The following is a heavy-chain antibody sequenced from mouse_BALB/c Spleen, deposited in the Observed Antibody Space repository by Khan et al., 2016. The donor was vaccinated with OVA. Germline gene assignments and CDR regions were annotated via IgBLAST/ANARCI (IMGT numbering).Heavy chain of an antibody. J-gene: IGHJ3*01. CDR2: IYPGDGDT. V-gene: IGHV1-80*01. CDR3: ARSEYDYFAY. CDR1: GYAFSNYW. Sequence: QVQLKQSGAELVRPGSSVKLSCKASGYAFSNYWMNWVKQRPGQGLEWIGQIYPGDGDTSFNGKFRGKATLTAEKSSSTAYMQLRSLTSEEYAGYGWARSEYDYFAYWGQGTLVTVSA. D-gene: IGHD2-14*01.